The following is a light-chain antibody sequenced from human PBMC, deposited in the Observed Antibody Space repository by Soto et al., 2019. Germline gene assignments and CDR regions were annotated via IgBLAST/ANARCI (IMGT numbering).Light chain of an antibody. CDR2: KAA. V-gene: IGKV1-5*03. Sequence: DIQMTQSPSTLSASVGDRVTITCRASQSISTWLAWYQQEPGKAPKLLIHKAASLQSGVPSSFSCSGSGTDFTLTISSLHPDDFATYYCQQYNSYSPTFGQGTKVDIK. J-gene: IGKJ1*01. CDR3: QQYNSYSPT. CDR1: QSISTW.